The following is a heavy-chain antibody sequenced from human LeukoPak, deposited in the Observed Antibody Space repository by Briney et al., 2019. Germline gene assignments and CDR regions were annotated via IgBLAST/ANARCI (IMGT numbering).Heavy chain of an antibody. J-gene: IGHJ2*01. CDR3: ARGRVGATSHSNWFFDL. D-gene: IGHD1-26*01. V-gene: IGHV1-8*01. CDR1: GYTLTSYD. Sequence: GASVKVSCKFSGYTLTSYDINWVRPATGQGLEWMGWMDPNSGNTGYAQKFQGRVTMTSDTSITTAYMDLSSLTSEDTAVYYCARGRVGATSHSNWFFDLWGRGTPVTVSS. CDR2: MDPNSGNT.